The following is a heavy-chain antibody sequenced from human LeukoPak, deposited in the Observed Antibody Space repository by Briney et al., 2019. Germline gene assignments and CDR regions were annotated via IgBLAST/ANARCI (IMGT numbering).Heavy chain of an antibody. V-gene: IGHV3-23*01. CDR1: GFTFSTYA. J-gene: IGHJ4*02. CDR2: TGRHT. Sequence: GSLRLSCAASGFTFSTYAMSWVRQAPGKGLEWVSSTGRHTNYADSVEGRFTISRDNSKNTLYLQMDSLRAEDTAVYYCAKDGAASIYFDYWGPGTLVTVSS. CDR3: AKDGAASIYFDY. D-gene: IGHD4/OR15-4a*01.